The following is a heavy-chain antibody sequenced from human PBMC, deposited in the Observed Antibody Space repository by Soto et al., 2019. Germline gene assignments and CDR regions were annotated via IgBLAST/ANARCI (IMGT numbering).Heavy chain of an antibody. CDR1: GFSFSTGAVG. V-gene: IGHV2-5*02. D-gene: IGHD6-13*01. CDR3: ATVYWAASGTRYYFDH. CDR2: IYWDDDK. J-gene: IGHJ4*02. Sequence: QITLTESGPTLVKPTQTRTLTCTFSGFSFSTGAVGVGWIRQPPGKALEFLALIYWDDDKRYRPSLKNKITITNDTSRNQVVLTMTELDPEDTASYYCATVYWAASGTRYYFDHWGQGTLVTVSS.